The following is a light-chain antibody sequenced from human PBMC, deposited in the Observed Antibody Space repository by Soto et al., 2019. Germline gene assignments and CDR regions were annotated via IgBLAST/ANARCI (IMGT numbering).Light chain of an antibody. CDR2: AAS. Sequence: DIQMTQSPSSLSASVGDRVTITCRASQSIGSYLNWYQQEPGKAPKLLIYAASTLQSGVPSRFSGSGSGTDFTLTISSLQPEDFATYYCQQTYSTPLTFGGGTKVEIK. CDR1: QSIGSY. J-gene: IGKJ4*01. CDR3: QQTYSTPLT. V-gene: IGKV1-39*01.